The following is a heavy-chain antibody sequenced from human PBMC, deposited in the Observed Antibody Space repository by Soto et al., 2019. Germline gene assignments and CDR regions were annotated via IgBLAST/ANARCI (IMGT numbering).Heavy chain of an antibody. CDR2: ISYDGSNK. D-gene: IGHD2-15*01. J-gene: IGHJ4*02. CDR3: PKDRGCSGGSCSSGRVSRYFDY. Sequence: QVQLVESGGGVVQPGRSLRLSCAASGFTFSSYGMHWVRQAPGKGLEWVAVISYDGSNKYYADSVKGRFTISRDNSKNTLYLQMNSLRPEDTAVYYCPKDRGCSGGSCSSGRVSRYFDYWGQGTLVTVSS. CDR1: GFTFSSYG. V-gene: IGHV3-30*18.